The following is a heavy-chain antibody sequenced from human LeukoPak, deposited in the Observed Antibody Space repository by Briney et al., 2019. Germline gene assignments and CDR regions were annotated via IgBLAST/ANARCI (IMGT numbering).Heavy chain of an antibody. V-gene: IGHV5-51*01. CDR1: GYSFTSYW. CDR3: ARSDYDFWSGYYYDAFDI. Sequence: GESLKISCKASGYSFTSYWIGWVRQMPGKGLVGMGIIYPSDSDTRYSPSFQGQVTISDDKSINTAYLQWSSLKASDTAMYYCARSDYDFWSGYYYDAFDIWGQGTMVTVSS. CDR2: IYPSDSDT. J-gene: IGHJ3*02. D-gene: IGHD3-3*01.